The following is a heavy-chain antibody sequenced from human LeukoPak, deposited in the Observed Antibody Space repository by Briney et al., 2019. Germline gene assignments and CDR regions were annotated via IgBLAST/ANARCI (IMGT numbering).Heavy chain of an antibody. Sequence: PSQTLSLTCTVSGGSISSGGDYWSWIRQLPGKGLEWIGCIYYSGNTYLNPSLKSRLTISVDTSESQFSLNLNSVTAADTAVYYCARHLSSGWSDYWGQGTLVTVS. CDR2: IYYSGNT. CDR3: ARHLSSGWSDY. J-gene: IGHJ4*02. D-gene: IGHD6-19*01. CDR1: GGSISSGGDY. V-gene: IGHV4-31*03.